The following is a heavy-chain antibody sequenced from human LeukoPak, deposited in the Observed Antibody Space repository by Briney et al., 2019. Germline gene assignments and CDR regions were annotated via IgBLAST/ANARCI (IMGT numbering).Heavy chain of an antibody. D-gene: IGHD3-22*01. CDR1: GFTFSSYA. CDR3: AKDLNYYDSSGYYSAFDI. V-gene: IGHV3-23*01. CDR2: ISGSGGST. J-gene: IGHJ3*02. Sequence: GGSLRLSCAASGFTFSSYAMSWVRQAPGKGLEWVSGISGSGGSTYYADTVKGRFTISRDNSKNTLYLQMNSLRAEDTAVYYCAKDLNYYDSSGYYSAFDIWGQGTMVTVSP.